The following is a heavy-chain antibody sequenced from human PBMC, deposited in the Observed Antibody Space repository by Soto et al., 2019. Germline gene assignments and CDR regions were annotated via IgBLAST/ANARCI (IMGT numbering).Heavy chain of an antibody. V-gene: IGHV4-4*02. D-gene: IGHD3-10*01. CDR2: IYHSGST. Sequence: QVKLQESGPGLVKPSGTLSLGCAVSGGSISSSNWWTWVRQPPGKGLEWIGEIYHSGSTNYNPSLKSRVTIFVDKSKNQFSLRLSSVTAADTAMYYCARAEQSRDYYGSGTTSDWGQGTLVTVSS. CDR3: ARAEQSRDYYGSGTTSD. J-gene: IGHJ4*02. CDR1: GGSISSSNW.